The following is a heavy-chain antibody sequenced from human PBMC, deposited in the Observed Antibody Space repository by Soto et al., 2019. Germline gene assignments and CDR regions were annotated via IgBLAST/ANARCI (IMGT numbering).Heavy chain of an antibody. CDR1: GGSISSYY. CDR3: AREGYYDSSGYADY. J-gene: IGHJ4*02. Sequence: SETLSLTCTVSGGSISSYYWSWIRQPPGKGLEWIGYIYYSGSTNYNPSLKSRVTISVDTSKNQFSLKLSSVTAADTAVYYCAREGYYDSSGYADYWGQGTLVTVSS. CDR2: IYYSGST. V-gene: IGHV4-59*01. D-gene: IGHD3-22*01.